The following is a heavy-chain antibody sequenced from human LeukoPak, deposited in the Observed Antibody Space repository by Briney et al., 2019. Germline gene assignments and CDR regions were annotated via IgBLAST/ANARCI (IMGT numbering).Heavy chain of an antibody. CDR2: ISGSGGST. J-gene: IGHJ4*02. Sequence: AGGSLRLSCAASGFTFSSYAMSWVRQAPGKGLEWVSAISGSGGSTYYADSVKGRFTISRDNSKNTLYLQMNSLRAEDTAVYYCAKVRQLWGRYYFDYWGQGTLVTVSS. CDR1: GFTFSSYA. CDR3: AKVRQLWGRYYFDY. D-gene: IGHD5-18*01. V-gene: IGHV3-23*01.